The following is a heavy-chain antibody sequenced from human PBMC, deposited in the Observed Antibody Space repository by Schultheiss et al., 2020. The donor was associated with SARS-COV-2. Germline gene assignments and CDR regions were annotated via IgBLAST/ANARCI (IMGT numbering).Heavy chain of an antibody. D-gene: IGHD2-21*02. CDR3: AHTLVVVTGDAFDI. V-gene: IGHV2-5*02. J-gene: IGHJ3*02. Sequence: SGPTLVKPTQTLTLTCTLSGLSLTTNGVGVGWIRQPPGKTLEWLALIYWDDDKRYSPSLISRLTITKDTSKNQVVLTITNMDPVDTATYYCAHTLVVVTGDAFDIWGQGTMVTVS. CDR1: GLSLTTNGVG. CDR2: IYWDDDK.